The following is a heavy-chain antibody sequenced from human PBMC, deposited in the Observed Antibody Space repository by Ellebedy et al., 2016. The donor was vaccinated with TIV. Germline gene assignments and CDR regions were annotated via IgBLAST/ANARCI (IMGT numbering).Heavy chain of an antibody. V-gene: IGHV1-2*02. D-gene: IGHD1-1*01. J-gene: IGHJ4*02. CDR1: GYTFTGCY. CDR2: ISSNGGDT. Sequence: AASVKVSCKASGYTFTGCYFHWVRQAPGQELEWMGSISSNGGDTNYAQNFQGRVTMTTDTSITTAYMDLSRLTSDDTSIYYCARVPGNWNDNKHFDYWGQGTLVTVSS. CDR3: ARVPGNWNDNKHFDY.